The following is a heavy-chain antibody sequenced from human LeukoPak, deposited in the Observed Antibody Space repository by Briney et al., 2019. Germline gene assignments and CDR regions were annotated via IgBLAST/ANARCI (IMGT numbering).Heavy chain of an antibody. CDR1: GGSFSGYY. CDR3: ARAGYSYGRSFDY. V-gene: IGHV4-34*01. CDR2: INHSGST. J-gene: IGHJ4*02. D-gene: IGHD5-18*01. Sequence: SETLSLTCAVYGGSFSGYYWSWIRQPPGKGLEWIGEINHSGSTNYNPSLKSRVTTSVDSAKDKISLKLSSVTAADTAVYYCARAGYSYGRSFDYWGQGTLVTVSS.